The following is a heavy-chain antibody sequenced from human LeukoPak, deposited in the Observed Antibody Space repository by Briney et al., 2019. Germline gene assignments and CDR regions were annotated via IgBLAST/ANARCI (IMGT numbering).Heavy chain of an antibody. CDR2: ISGSGANT. Sequence: GGSLRLSCVASGFTFSSYAMSWVRQAPGKGLEWVSSISGSGANTHYADSVKGRFTISRDNSKNTLYLQMNSLRAEDTAVYYCAREGIEYSYGYDYWGQGTLVTVSS. D-gene: IGHD5-18*01. CDR1: GFTFSSYA. J-gene: IGHJ4*02. CDR3: AREGIEYSYGYDY. V-gene: IGHV3-23*01.